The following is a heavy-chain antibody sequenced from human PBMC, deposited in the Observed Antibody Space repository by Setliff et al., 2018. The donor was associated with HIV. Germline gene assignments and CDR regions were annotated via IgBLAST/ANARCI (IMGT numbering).Heavy chain of an antibody. CDR3: ARHYDSSGYEDYFDD. CDR1: GASISGSY. V-gene: IGHV4-59*08. CDR2: MSLTRDT. J-gene: IGHJ4*02. Sequence: PSETLSLTCTVSGASISGSYWIWVRQPPGKGLEWIGYMSLTRDTKYNPSLNRRVTTSIDTSKNQFSLELRSVTAADTAVYYCARHYDSSGYEDYFDDWGRGILVTVSS. D-gene: IGHD3-22*01.